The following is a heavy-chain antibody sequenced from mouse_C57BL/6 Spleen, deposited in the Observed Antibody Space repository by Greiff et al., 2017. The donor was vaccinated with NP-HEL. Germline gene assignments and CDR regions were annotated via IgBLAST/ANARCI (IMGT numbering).Heavy chain of an antibody. CDR1: GFTFTDYY. V-gene: IGHV7-3*01. Sequence: VQVVESGGGLVQPGGSLSLSCAASGFTFTDYYMSWVRQPPGKALEWLGFIRNKANGYTTEYSASVKGRFTISRDNSQSILSLQRNALRAEDSATYDGARYWGSSGYDYFDYWGQGTTLTVAS. CDR2: IRNKANGYTT. D-gene: IGHD3-2*02. CDR3: ARYWGSSGYDYFDY. J-gene: IGHJ2*01.